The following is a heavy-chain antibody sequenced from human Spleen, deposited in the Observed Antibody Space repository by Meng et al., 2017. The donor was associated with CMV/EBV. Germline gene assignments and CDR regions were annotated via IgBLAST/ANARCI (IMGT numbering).Heavy chain of an antibody. CDR1: A. J-gene: IGHJ5*02. V-gene: IGHV1-69*05. CDR2: IIPIFGTA. D-gene: IGHD3-9*01. Sequence: ASSGVRQAPRQGLEWMGGIIPIFGTANYAQKFQGRVTITTDESTSTAYMELSSLRSEDTAVYYCARGAGQPILRYFDWADPYNWFDPWGQGTLVTVSS. CDR3: ARGAGQPILRYFDWADPYNWFDP.